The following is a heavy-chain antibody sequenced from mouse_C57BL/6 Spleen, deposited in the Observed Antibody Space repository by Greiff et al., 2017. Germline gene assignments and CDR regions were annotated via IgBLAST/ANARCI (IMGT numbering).Heavy chain of an antibody. CDR2: IYPGSGST. D-gene: IGHD2-5*01. V-gene: IGHV1-55*01. Sequence: QVQLKQPGAELVKPGASVKMSCKASGYTFTSYWITWVKQRPGQGLEWIGDIYPGSGSTNYNEKFKSKATLTVDTSSSTAYMQLSSLTSEDSAVYYCAREGDSNSFFDYWGQGTTLTVSS. J-gene: IGHJ2*01. CDR3: AREGDSNSFFDY. CDR1: GYTFTSYW.